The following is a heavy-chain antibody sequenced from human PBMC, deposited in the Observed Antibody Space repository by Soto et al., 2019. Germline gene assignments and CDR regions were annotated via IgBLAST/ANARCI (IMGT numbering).Heavy chain of an antibody. CDR2: ISAYNGNT. CDR3: ASGGGKYGSSSGRFDY. J-gene: IGHJ4*02. CDR1: GYTFTSYG. Sequence: ASVKVSCKASGYTFTSYGISWVRQAPGQGLEWMGWISAYNGNTNYAQKLQGRVTMTTDTSTSTAYMELRSLRSDDTAVYYCASGGGKYGSSSGRFDYWGQGTLVTVSS. D-gene: IGHD6-6*01. V-gene: IGHV1-18*01.